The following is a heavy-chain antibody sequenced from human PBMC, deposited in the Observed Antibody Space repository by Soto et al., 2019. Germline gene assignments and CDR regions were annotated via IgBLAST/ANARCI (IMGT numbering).Heavy chain of an antibody. D-gene: IGHD3-22*01. J-gene: IGHJ4*02. Sequence: RRVSCGVAEVACSWDTMKWFRLAPGKGLGWVSSISSSITYIYYAASVKGRFAISRDNAKNSLYLQMNSLRAEDTAVYYCAPLLFDSLDSWGQGTLVTVSS. CDR2: ISSSITYI. CDR3: APLLFDSLDS. V-gene: IGHV3-21*01. CDR1: EVACSWDT.